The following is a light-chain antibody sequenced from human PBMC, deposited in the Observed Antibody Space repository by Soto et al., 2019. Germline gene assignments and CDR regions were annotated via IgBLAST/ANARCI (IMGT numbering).Light chain of an antibody. CDR1: QDIRNF. CDR3: QQYDKLVT. CDR2: DAS. Sequence: DLQMTQSPSALSASTGDRVTITCQASQDIRNFLNWYQQKPGKAPKLLIYDASKLETGVPSRFSGTGSGAAFTFTISSLQPEDVATYYCQQYDKLVTFGQGTRVEI. V-gene: IGKV1-33*01. J-gene: IGKJ1*01.